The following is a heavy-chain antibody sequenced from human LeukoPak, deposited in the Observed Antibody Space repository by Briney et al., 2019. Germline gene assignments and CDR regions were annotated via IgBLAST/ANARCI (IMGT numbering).Heavy chain of an antibody. V-gene: IGHV4-38-2*02. J-gene: IGHJ4*02. CDR3: ARQTGSGLFILP. D-gene: IGHD3/OR15-3a*01. CDR2: IYYTGNT. CDR1: GYSISSGYF. Sequence: SETLSLTCTVSGYSISSGYFWGWIRQPPGKGLEWFGSIYYTGNTYYNGSLKSQVSISIDTSKNQFSLKLTSVTAADTAVYYCARQTGSGLFILPGGQGTLVTVSS.